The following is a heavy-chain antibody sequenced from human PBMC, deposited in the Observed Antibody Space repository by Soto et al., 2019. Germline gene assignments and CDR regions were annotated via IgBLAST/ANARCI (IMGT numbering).Heavy chain of an antibody. D-gene: IGHD2-21*02. Sequence: SLRLSCAASGFTFTNYAMSWVRQAPGKGLEWVSSISASGGRTYYADSAKGRLTISRDNSKNTLYLHMSSLRAEDTALYYCAKDIVVVSAIFDSWGQGTLVTVSS. V-gene: IGHV3-23*01. CDR3: AKDIVVVSAIFDS. CDR1: GFTFTNYA. CDR2: ISASGGRT. J-gene: IGHJ5*01.